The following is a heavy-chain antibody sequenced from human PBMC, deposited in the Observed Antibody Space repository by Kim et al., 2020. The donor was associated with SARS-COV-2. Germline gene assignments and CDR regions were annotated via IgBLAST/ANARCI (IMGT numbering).Heavy chain of an antibody. Sequence: ASVKVSCKASGYTFTSYGISWVRQAPGQGLEWMGWISAYNGNTNYAQKLQGRVTMTTDTSTSTAYMELRSLRSDDTAVYYCARDYGIVGATFDALDIWGQGTMVTVSS. D-gene: IGHD1-26*01. J-gene: IGHJ3*02. CDR3: ARDYGIVGATFDALDI. CDR2: ISAYNGNT. V-gene: IGHV1-18*01. CDR1: GYTFTSYG.